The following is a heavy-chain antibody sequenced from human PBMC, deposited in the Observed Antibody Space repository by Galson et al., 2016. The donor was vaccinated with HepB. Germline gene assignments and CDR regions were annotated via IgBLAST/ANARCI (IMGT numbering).Heavy chain of an antibody. D-gene: IGHD4/OR15-4a*01. Sequence: TLSLTCTVSGDSISSSDYYWGWIRQPPGKGLEWIASINYAGSPYYNPSLKDRVTISVDTSKTQFSLKVSYVTAPDTPVYYCARHTSTRGAFDYWGQGKLVTVSS. CDR1: GDSISSSDYY. J-gene: IGHJ4*02. CDR2: INYAGSP. V-gene: IGHV4-39*01. CDR3: ARHTSTRGAFDY.